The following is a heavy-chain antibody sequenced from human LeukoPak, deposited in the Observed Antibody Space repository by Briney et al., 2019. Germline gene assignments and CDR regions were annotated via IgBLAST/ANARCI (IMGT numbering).Heavy chain of an antibody. CDR2: ISGSGGST. J-gene: IGHJ4*02. CDR3: AKDGLIRYFDWLPPYYFDY. D-gene: IGHD3-9*01. CDR1: GFTFSSYA. Sequence: GGSLRLSCAASGFTFSSYAMSWVRQAPGKGLEWVSAISGSGGSTYYADSVKGRFTISRDNSENTLYLQMNSLRAEDTAVYYCAKDGLIRYFDWLPPYYFDYWGQGTLVTVSS. V-gene: IGHV3-23*01.